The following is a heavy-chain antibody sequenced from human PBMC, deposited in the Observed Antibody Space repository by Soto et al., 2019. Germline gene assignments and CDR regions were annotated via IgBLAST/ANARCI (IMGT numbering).Heavy chain of an antibody. D-gene: IGHD3-22*01. CDR2: ISYDGSNK. J-gene: IGHJ4*02. CDR1: GLTFSRYG. CDR3: VKDTYYYDSSGYYIFDY. Sequence: QEQLVESGGGVVQPGRSLRLSCAASGLTFSRYGMHWVRQAPGKGLEWAAHISYDGSNKHYAESVKGRFTNSRDSSKKTRYLQMNSLRAEDTAVYYCVKDTYYYDSSGYYIFDYWGQGTLVAVSS. V-gene: IGHV3-30*18.